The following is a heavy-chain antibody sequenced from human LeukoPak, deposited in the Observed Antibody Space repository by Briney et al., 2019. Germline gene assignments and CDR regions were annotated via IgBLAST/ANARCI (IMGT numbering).Heavy chain of an antibody. D-gene: IGHD6-19*01. CDR2: ISSSGSTI. Sequence: GGSLRLSCAASGFTFSDYYMSWIRQAPGKGLEWVSYISSSGSTIYYADSVKGRFTISRDNAKNSLYLQMNSLRAEDTAVYYCARGVPYSSGWFLTESNYYMDVWGKGTTVTISS. CDR3: ARGVPYSSGWFLTESNYYMDV. V-gene: IGHV3-11*01. J-gene: IGHJ6*03. CDR1: GFTFSDYY.